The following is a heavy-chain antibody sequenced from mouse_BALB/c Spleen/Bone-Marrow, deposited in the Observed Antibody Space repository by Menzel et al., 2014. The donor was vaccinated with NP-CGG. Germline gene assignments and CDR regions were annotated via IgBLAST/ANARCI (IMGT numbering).Heavy chain of an antibody. D-gene: IGHD2-10*01. J-gene: IGHJ1*01. CDR1: GFSLTSYG. V-gene: IGHV2-9*02. CDR3: ARDNRAYDGNSYSYFDV. CDR2: IWAGGST. Sequence: VKLMESGPGLVAPSQSLSITCTVSGFSLTSYGVHWVRQPPGKGLEWLGVIWAGGSTNYNSNLMSRLSISKDNSKSQVFLKMNSLQTDDTAMYYCARDNRAYDGNSYSYFDVWGAGTTVTVSS.